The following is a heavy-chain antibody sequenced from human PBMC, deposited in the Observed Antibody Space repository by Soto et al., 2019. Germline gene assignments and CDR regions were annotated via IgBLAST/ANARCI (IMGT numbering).Heavy chain of an antibody. CDR1: GFPFRKYA. CDR3: AALPTFHRGYFDY. D-gene: IGHD1-26*01. Sequence: GGSLRLSCVTSGFPFRKYAMSWVRQAPGKGLEWISGITVSGGGIYYADSVKGRFTISTDASKNTLYLQMNSLRADDTAVYYCAALPTFHRGYFDYWGQGTQVTVSS. V-gene: IGHV3-23*01. CDR2: ITVSGGGI. J-gene: IGHJ4*02.